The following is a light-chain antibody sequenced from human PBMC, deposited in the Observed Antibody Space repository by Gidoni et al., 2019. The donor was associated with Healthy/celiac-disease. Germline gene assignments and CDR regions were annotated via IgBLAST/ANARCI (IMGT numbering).Light chain of an antibody. CDR2: GAS. CDR1: QSVSSSY. Sequence: ETVLTQSPGTLSLSPGESATLSCRASQSVSSSYLAWYQQKPGQAPRLLIYGASSRATGIPDRFSGSGSGTDFTLTISRLEPEDFAVYYCQQYGSSPLTFXPXTKVDIK. J-gene: IGKJ3*01. V-gene: IGKV3-20*01. CDR3: QQYGSSPLT.